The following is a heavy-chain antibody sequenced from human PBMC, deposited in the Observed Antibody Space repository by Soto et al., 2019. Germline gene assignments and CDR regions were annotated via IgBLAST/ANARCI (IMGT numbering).Heavy chain of an antibody. V-gene: IGHV1-69*13. CDR2: IIPIFGTA. J-gene: IGHJ4*02. CDR3: ALTSGYSKRSDY. D-gene: IGHD3-3*01. CDR1: GGTFSSYA. Sequence: GASVKVSCKASGGTFSSYAISWVRQAPGQGLEWMGGIIPIFGTANYAQKFQGRVTITADESTSTAYMELSSLRSEDTAVYYCALTSGYSKRSDYWGQGTLVTVSS.